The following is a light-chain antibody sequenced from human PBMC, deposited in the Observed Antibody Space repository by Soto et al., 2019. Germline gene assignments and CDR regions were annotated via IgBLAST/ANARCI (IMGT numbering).Light chain of an antibody. CDR3: QQYGSSPFT. CDR1: QSVSSGY. J-gene: IGKJ3*01. V-gene: IGKV3-20*01. CDR2: GAS. Sequence: EIVLTQSPGPLSLSPGERATLSCRSSQSVSSGYLAWYQQKPGQAPRLIIYGASSRATGIPDRFIGSWSGTDCTLTISRLEPEDVSVYYCQQYGSSPFTLSPGTKVDI.